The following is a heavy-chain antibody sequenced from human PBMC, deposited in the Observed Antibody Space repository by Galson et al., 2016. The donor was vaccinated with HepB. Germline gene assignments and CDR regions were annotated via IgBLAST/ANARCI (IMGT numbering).Heavy chain of an antibody. V-gene: IGHV3-33*01. J-gene: IGHJ4*02. CDR3: ARDIGSGGTCYN. CDR2: VWYDGITK. Sequence: SLRLSCAASGFTFSNYGMHWVRQAPGKGLEWVAVVWYDGITKYYADSVKGRFTISRDKSKNTLYLQMNSLSADDTAVYYCARDIGSGGTCYNWGQGSLVIVSS. D-gene: IGHD2-15*01. CDR1: GFTFSNYG.